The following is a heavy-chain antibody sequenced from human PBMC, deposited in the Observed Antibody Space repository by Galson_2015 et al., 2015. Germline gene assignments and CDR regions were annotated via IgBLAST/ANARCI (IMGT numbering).Heavy chain of an antibody. CDR2: DSHT. Sequence: DSHTKYSPSFQGLVTMSADKSMSTAYLHWSSLKASDTAIYYCARRGYGDYRLSFDYWGRGTLVTVSS. D-gene: IGHD4-17*01. J-gene: IGHJ4*02. V-gene: IGHV5-51*01. CDR3: ARRGYGDYRLSFDY.